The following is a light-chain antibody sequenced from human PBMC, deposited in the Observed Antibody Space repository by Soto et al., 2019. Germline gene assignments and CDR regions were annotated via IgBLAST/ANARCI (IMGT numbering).Light chain of an antibody. CDR2: GAS. Sequence: EIVMTQSPVTLSVSPGERATLSCRASQSVSNKLVWYQQKPGQAPRLLIYGASTRATGIPARFSGSGSGTEFTLTISSLQSEDFAVYYCQQYNNWPTLTFGGGTKVDIK. CDR3: QQYNNWPTLT. CDR1: QSVSNK. V-gene: IGKV3D-15*01. J-gene: IGKJ4*01.